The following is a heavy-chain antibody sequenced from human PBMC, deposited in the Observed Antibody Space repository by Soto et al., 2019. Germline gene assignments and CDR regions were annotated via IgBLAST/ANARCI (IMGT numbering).Heavy chain of an antibody. J-gene: IGHJ6*02. CDR2: IIPIFGTA. CDR1: GGTFSSYA. D-gene: IGHD2-2*01. Sequence: QVQLVQSGAEVKKPGSSVKVSCKASGGTFSSYAISWVRQAPGQGLEWMGGIIPIFGTANYAQKFQGRVTITADKSTSTAYMELSSLRSEDTAVYYCARDPRGDIVVVPAAIPYYGMDVWGQGNTVTVSS. CDR3: ARDPRGDIVVVPAAIPYYGMDV. V-gene: IGHV1-69*06.